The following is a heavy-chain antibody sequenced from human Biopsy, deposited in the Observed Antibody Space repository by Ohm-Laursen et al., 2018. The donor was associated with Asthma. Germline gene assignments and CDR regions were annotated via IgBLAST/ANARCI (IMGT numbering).Heavy chain of an antibody. CDR1: GFTFSSYG. CDR3: ARDSYSSGLYDDFES. CDR2: IWYDGSNK. D-gene: IGHD6-19*01. J-gene: IGHJ4*02. Sequence: SLRLSCTASGFTFSSYGMHWVRQAPGKGLEWVAVIWYDGSNKYYADSVKGRFTISRDNSKNTLYLQMNSLRAEDTAVYYCARDSYSSGLYDDFESWGQGTLVTVSS. V-gene: IGHV3-33*01.